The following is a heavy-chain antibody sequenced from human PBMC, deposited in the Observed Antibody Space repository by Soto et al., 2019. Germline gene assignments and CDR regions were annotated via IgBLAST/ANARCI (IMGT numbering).Heavy chain of an antibody. CDR3: GREEAIVEAFIDH. V-gene: IGHV3-30-3*01. CDR1: GFTFGNYP. J-gene: IGHJ4*02. Sequence: QVQLVESGGGVVQPGGSLRLSCVASGFTFGNYPMHWVRQAPGKGLECVAVILYDGSNQYYADSVKGRFTISRDNSKNTLYLQMNSLRPEDTAVYFCGREEAIVEAFIDHWGQGTLVTVSS. D-gene: IGHD1-26*01. CDR2: ILYDGSNQ.